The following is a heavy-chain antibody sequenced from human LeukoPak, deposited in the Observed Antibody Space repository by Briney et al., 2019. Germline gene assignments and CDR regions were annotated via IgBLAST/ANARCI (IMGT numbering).Heavy chain of an antibody. V-gene: IGHV3-23*01. Sequence: PGGSLRLSRAASGFTFSSYAMSWVRQAPGKGLEWVSVISASGDSTYYADSVKGRFTISRDNSKNTLYLQMNSLRAEDTAVYYCATSISWYYFDYWGQGTLVTVSS. D-gene: IGHD2-2*01. CDR2: ISASGDST. CDR1: GFTFSSYA. J-gene: IGHJ4*02. CDR3: ATSISWYYFDY.